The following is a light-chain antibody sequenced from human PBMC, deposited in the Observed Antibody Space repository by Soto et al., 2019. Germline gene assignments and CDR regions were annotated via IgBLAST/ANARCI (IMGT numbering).Light chain of an antibody. CDR2: DAS. V-gene: IGKV3-11*01. CDR3: QQYGSSEII. CDR1: QSVSIS. Sequence: EIVLAQSPATLSLSPGERATLSCRASQSVSISLAWYQQKPGQAPRLLIYDASNRATGVPARFSGSGSGTDFTLTITRLEPEDFAVFYCQQYGSSEIIFGQGTRLEIK. J-gene: IGKJ5*01.